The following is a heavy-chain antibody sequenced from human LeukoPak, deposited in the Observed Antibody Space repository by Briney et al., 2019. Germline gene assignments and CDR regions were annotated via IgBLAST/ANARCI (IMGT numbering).Heavy chain of an antibody. V-gene: IGHV1-46*01. CDR3: ARIGDYYMDV. CDR1: GYTFTSYY. J-gene: IGHJ6*03. CDR2: INPSGGST. Sequence: ASVKVSCKASGYTFTSYYMHWVRQAPGQGLEWMGIINPSGGSTSYAQKFQGRVTMTTDTSTSTAYMDLRSLRSDDTAVYYCARIGDYYMDVWGKGTTVIVSS.